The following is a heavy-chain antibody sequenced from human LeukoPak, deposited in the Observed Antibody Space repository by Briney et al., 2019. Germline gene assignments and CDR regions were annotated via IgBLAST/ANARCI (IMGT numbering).Heavy chain of an antibody. Sequence: SVEVSCKASGGTFSSYAISWVRQAPGQGLEWMGGIIPIFGTANYAQKFQGRVTITADESTSTAYMELSSLRSEDTAVYYCAGSTVTRLAEYFQHWGQGTLVTVSS. V-gene: IGHV1-69*01. CDR2: IIPIFGTA. J-gene: IGHJ1*01. CDR1: GGTFSSYA. CDR3: AGSTVTRLAEYFQH. D-gene: IGHD4-17*01.